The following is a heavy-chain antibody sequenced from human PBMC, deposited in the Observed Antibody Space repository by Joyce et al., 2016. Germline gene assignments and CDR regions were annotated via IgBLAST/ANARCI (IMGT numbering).Heavy chain of an antibody. CDR2: IKADGSEK. CDR1: GFTFRKYY. CDR3: AREYFWRYDY. V-gene: IGHV3-7*01. Sequence: EMQLVASGGGLVQPGGYLTLSCVSSGFTFRKYYMGWIRQAPGKGPEWVADIKADGSEKSYVGSVEGRFTISRDNAKNSLYLKINGLRAEDTAVYYCAREYFWRYDYWGQGTLVTVSS. D-gene: IGHD3-3*01. J-gene: IGHJ4*02.